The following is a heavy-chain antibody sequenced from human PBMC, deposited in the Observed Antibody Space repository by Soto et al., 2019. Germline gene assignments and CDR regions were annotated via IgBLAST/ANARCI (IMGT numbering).Heavy chain of an antibody. V-gene: IGHV1-2*04. Sequence: GASVKVSCKASGYTFTGYYMHRVRQAPGQGLEWMGWINPNSGGTNYAQKFQGWVTMTRDTSISTAYMELSRLRSDDTAVYYCARGKVGGWFGELTNYYYYGMDVWGQGTTVTVSS. D-gene: IGHD3-10*01. CDR2: INPNSGGT. CDR3: ARGKVGGWFGELTNYYYYGMDV. J-gene: IGHJ6*02. CDR1: GYTFTGYY.